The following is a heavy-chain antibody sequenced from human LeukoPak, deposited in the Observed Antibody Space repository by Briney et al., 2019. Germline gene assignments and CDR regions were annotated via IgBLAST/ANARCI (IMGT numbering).Heavy chain of an antibody. CDR1: GGSISSYY. CDR2: IYTSGST. Sequence: SSETLSLTCTVSGGSISSYYWSWIRQPAEKGLEWIGRIYTSGSTNYNPSLKSRVTMSVDTSKNQFSLKLSSVTAADTAVYYCARDFNVAAAFDYWGQGTLVTVSS. V-gene: IGHV4-4*07. CDR3: ARDFNVAAAFDY. D-gene: IGHD6-19*01. J-gene: IGHJ4*02.